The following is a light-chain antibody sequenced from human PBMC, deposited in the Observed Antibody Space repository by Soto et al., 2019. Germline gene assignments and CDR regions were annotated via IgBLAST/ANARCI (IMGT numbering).Light chain of an antibody. Sequence: EIVMTQSPATLSVSPGERATLPCRASQSVSILLAWYQQKPGQAPRLLIYGASNRATGIPDRFSGSGSGTDFTLTISRLEPEDFAVYYWQQYGSSGTFGQGTKVDIK. CDR2: GAS. CDR3: QQYGSSGT. CDR1: QSVSIL. J-gene: IGKJ1*01. V-gene: IGKV3-20*01.